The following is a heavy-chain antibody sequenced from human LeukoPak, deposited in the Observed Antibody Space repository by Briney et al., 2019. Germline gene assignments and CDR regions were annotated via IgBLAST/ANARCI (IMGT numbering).Heavy chain of an antibody. D-gene: IGHD5-18*01. CDR2: FDPEDGET. J-gene: IGHJ4*02. Sequence: ASVKVSCKASGYTFTSYYMHWVRQAPGKGLEWMGGFDPEDGETIYAQKFQGRVTMTEDASTDTAYMELSSLRSEDTAVYYCATSNRGYSYGYPFDYWGQGTLVTVSS. CDR1: GYTFTSYY. CDR3: ATSNRGYSYGYPFDY. V-gene: IGHV1-24*01.